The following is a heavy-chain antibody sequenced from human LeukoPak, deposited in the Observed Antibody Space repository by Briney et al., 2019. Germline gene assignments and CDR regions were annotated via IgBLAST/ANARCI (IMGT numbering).Heavy chain of an antibody. CDR2: IWYDGSNK. V-gene: IGHV3-33*01. J-gene: IGHJ3*02. CDR3: ARGAQKILSFGEYPSDAFDI. D-gene: IGHD3-10*01. Sequence: GGSLRLSCAASGFTFSSYGMHWVRQAPGKGLEWVAVIWYDGSNKYYADSVKGRFTISRDNSKNTLYLQMNSLRDEDAAVYYCARGAQKILSFGEYPSDAFDIWGQGTMVSVSS. CDR1: GFTFSSYG.